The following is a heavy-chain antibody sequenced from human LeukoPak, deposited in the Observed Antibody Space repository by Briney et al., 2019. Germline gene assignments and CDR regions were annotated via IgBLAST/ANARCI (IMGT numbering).Heavy chain of an antibody. Sequence: GGSLRLSCSAPGFIPSNYWMYWVRQAPGKGLEWVANINQDGSEKHYVDSVKGRFTISRDNAKNSLYLQMNSLRADDTAVYYCATSHTLDYWGQGTLVTVSS. CDR1: GFIPSNYW. V-gene: IGHV3-7*05. CDR3: ATSHTLDY. J-gene: IGHJ4*02. CDR2: INQDGSEK.